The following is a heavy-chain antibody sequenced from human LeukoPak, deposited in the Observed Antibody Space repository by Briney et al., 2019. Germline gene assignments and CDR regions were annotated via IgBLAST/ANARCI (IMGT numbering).Heavy chain of an antibody. CDR2: ISGSGGST. V-gene: IGHV3-23*01. Sequence: GGSLRLSCAASGFTFSSYAMSWVRQAPGKGLEWVSAISGSGGSTYYADSVKGRFTISRDNSKNTLYLQMNSLRAEDTAVYYCAKEVGDYYDSSGGAFDIWGQGTMVTVSS. CDR3: AKEVGDYYDSSGGAFDI. D-gene: IGHD3-22*01. CDR1: GFTFSSYA. J-gene: IGHJ3*02.